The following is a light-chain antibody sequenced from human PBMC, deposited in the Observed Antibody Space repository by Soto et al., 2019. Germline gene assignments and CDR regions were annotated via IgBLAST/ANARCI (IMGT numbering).Light chain of an antibody. CDR2: DAS. J-gene: IGKJ5*01. CDR3: QQRYAWPPIT. V-gene: IGKV3-11*01. CDR1: RSVRSY. Sequence: EIVLTQSPSTLSSSPGERVTLSCRASRSVRSYLAWYQQKPGKAPRLLIYDASNRAAGIPARFSGSGSETDFTLTISNLEPEDFAVYYCQQRYAWPPITFGQGTRLEIK.